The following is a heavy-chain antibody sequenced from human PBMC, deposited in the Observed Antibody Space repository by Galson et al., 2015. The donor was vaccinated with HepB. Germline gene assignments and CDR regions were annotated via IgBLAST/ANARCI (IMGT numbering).Heavy chain of an antibody. CDR2: IIPIFGTA. CDR1: GGTFSSYA. V-gene: IGHV1-69*13. J-gene: IGHJ4*02. CDR3: ARDPSDGGYDSTY. Sequence: SVKVSCKASGGTFSSYAISWVRQAPGQGLEWMGGIIPIFGTANYAQKFQGRVTITADESTSTAYMELSSLRSEDTAVYYCARDPSDGGYDSTYWGQGTLVTVSS. D-gene: IGHD5-12*01.